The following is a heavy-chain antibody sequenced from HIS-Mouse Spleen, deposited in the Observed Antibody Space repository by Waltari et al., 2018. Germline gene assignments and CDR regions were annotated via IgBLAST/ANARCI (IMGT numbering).Heavy chain of an antibody. CDR2: ISYDGSNK. D-gene: IGHD1-26*01. V-gene: IGHV3-30-3*01. CDR1: GFTSSSYA. Sequence: QVQLVESGGGVVQPGRSLRLSCAASGFTSSSYAMHWVRQAPGKGLEWVAVISYDGSNKYYADSVKGRFTISRDNSKNTLYLQMNSLRAEDTAVYYCATNPVGSRLLWGQGTLVTVSS. J-gene: IGHJ4*02. CDR3: ATNPVGSRLL.